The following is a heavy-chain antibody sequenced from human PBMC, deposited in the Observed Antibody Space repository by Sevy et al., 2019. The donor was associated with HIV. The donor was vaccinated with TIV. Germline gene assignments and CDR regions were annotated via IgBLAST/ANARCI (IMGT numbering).Heavy chain of an antibody. V-gene: IGHV1-69*13. D-gene: IGHD3-10*01. J-gene: IGHJ6*02. CDR2: IIPIFGTA. CDR3: ARVRITKVQGVYYYYGMDV. Sequence: ASVNVSCKASGGTFSSYAISWVRQAPGQGLEWMGGIIPIFGTANYAQKFQGRVTITADESTSTAYMELSSLRSEDTAVYYCARVRITKVQGVYYYYGMDVWGQGTTVTVSS. CDR1: GGTFSSYA.